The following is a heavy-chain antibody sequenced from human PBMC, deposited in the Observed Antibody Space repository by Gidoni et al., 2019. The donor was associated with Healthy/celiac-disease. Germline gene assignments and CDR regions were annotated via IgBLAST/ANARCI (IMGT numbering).Heavy chain of an antibody. CDR3: ARGRELLNWFDP. V-gene: IGHV4-39*07. J-gene: IGHJ5*02. CDR2: IYYSGST. Sequence: QLQLQESGPGLVKPSETLSLTCTVSGGSISSSSYYWGWIRPPPGKGLEWIGSIYYSGSTYYNPSLKSRVTISVDTSKNQFSLKLSSVTAADTAVYYCARGRELLNWFDPWGQGTLVTVSS. CDR1: GGSISSSSYY. D-gene: IGHD1-26*01.